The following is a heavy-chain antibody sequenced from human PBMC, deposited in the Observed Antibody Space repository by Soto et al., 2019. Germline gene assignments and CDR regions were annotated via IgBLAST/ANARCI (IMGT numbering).Heavy chain of an antibody. CDR1: LFMLSSSA. CDR3: TKGPTIFGVVITYEYYYGMYV. Sequence: GGPLRLSCAASLFMLSSSAMSWVRQSPGRGLEWVSSISGSGTRTYYADSVKGRFTISGDRSKNTVYLQMNSLRAEDTAVYYCTKGPTIFGVVITYEYYYGMYVWGQGTTVTVSS. CDR2: ISGSGTRT. J-gene: IGHJ6*02. V-gene: IGHV3-23*01. D-gene: IGHD3-3*01.